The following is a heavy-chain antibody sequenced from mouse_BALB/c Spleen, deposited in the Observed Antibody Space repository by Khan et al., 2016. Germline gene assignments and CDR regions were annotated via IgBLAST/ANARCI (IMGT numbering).Heavy chain of an antibody. V-gene: IGHV3-2*02. J-gene: IGHJ2*01. CDR3: ARNDYYSGYFDY. D-gene: IGHD2-3*01. CDR2: ISCSGST. Sequence: EVQLQESGPGLVKPSQSLSLTCTVTGYSITSYYAWNWIRQFPGNKLEWMGYISCSGSTSYNPSIKSRISITRDTSKNQFFLKLNSVTTEDTATYYCARNDYYSGYFDYWGQGTTLTVSS. CDR1: GYSITSYYA.